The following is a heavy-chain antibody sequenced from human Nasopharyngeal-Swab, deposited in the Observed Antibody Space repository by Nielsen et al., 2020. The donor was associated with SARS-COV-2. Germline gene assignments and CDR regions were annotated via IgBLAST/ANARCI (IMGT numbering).Heavy chain of an antibody. CDR3: AIPTVTTDY. Sequence: GESLKISCKGSGYRFTSYWISWVRQMPGKGLEWMGRIDPGDSYTNYSPSFQGHVTISADKSIGTAYLQWSSLKASDTAMYYCAIPTVTTDYWGQGTLVTVSS. J-gene: IGHJ4*02. CDR2: IDPGDSYT. CDR1: GYRFTSYW. D-gene: IGHD4-17*01. V-gene: IGHV5-10-1*01.